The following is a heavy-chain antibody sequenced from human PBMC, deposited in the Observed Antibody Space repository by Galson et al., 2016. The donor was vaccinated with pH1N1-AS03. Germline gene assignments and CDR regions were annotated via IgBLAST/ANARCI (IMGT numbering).Heavy chain of an antibody. Sequence: VRQAPGKGLEWVSVIYSGGITYYADSVKGRFTISRDSSKNTLYLQMNSLRAEDTAVYYCARLRVVVVPAALGGSDYFDSWGQGTLVIVSS. J-gene: IGHJ4*02. CDR3: ARLRVVVVPAALGGSDYFDS. V-gene: IGHV3-53*01. CDR2: IYSGGIT. D-gene: IGHD2-2*01.